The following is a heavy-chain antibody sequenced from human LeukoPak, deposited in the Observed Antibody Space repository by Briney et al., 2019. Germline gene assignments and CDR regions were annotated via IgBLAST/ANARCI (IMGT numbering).Heavy chain of an antibody. CDR2: IYTSGST. V-gene: IGHV4-61*02. J-gene: IGHJ4*02. CDR3: ARDARGGYTYGGLDH. D-gene: IGHD5-18*01. CDR1: GGSISSGSYY. Sequence: SEALSLTCTVSGGSISSGSYYWSWIRQPAGKGLEWIGRIYTSGSTNYNPSLKSRVTISVDTSKNQFSLKLSSVTAADTAVYYCARDARGGYTYGGLDHWGQGTLVTVSS.